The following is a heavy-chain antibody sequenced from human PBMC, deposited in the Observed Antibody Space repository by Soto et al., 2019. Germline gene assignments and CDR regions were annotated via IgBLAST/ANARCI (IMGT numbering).Heavy chain of an antibody. CDR2: IKEDGSEK. CDR3: ARDGGQWLPPGYCYGVDV. D-gene: IGHD6-19*01. Sequence: PGGSLRLSCEAFGFTFSGYWMTWGRQAPGKGLEWVANIKEDGSEKNYVDSVKGRFTISRDNSKNTLFPQMNSLTTDDTAVYFCARDGGQWLPPGYCYGVDVWGQGTTVTVSS. CDR1: GFTFSGYW. V-gene: IGHV3-7*01. J-gene: IGHJ6*02.